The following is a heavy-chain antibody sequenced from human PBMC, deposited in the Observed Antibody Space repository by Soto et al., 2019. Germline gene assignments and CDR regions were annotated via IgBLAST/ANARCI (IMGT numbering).Heavy chain of an antibody. D-gene: IGHD2-15*01. CDR1: GFSLSTSGMC. CDR3: ARSKFGTGYCSGGSCYPGDYYYYYMDV. Sequence: SGPTLVNPTQTLTLTCTFSGFSLSTSGMCVSWIRQPPGKALEWLARIDWDDDKYYSTSLKTRLTISKDTSKNQVVLTMTNMDPGDTATYYCARSKFGTGYCSGGSCYPGDYYYYYMDVWGKGTTVTVSS. V-gene: IGHV2-70*11. CDR2: IDWDDDK. J-gene: IGHJ6*03.